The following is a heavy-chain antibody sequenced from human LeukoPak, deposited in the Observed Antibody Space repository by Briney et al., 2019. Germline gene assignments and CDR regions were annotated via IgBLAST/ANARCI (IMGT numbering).Heavy chain of an antibody. CDR2: IYTSGST. Sequence: SETLSLTCTVSGDSISSYYWSWIRQPAGKGLEWIGRIYTSGSTNYNPSLKSRVTMSVDTSKNQFSLKLSSVTAADTAVYYCARDQYSSGWYPDYYYYYYMDVWGKGTTVTISS. V-gene: IGHV4-4*07. CDR3: ARDQYSSGWYPDYYYYYYMDV. D-gene: IGHD6-19*01. J-gene: IGHJ6*03. CDR1: GDSISSYY.